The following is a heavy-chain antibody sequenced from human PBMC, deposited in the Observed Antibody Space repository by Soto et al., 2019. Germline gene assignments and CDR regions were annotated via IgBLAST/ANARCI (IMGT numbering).Heavy chain of an antibody. CDR2: IYYSGIT. CDR1: GGSISSGDYY. D-gene: IGHD5-18*01. Sequence: PSETLSLTCTVSGGSISSGDYYWSWIRQPPGKGLEWIGYIYYSGITYYNPSLKSRVTISVDTSKNQFSLKVSSVTAADTAVYYCARALIQLWPHYYYGMDVWGQGTTVTVSS. V-gene: IGHV4-30-4*01. J-gene: IGHJ6*02. CDR3: ARALIQLWPHYYYGMDV.